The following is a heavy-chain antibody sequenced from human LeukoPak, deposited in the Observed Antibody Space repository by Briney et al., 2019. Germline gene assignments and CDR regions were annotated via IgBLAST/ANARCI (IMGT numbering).Heavy chain of an antibody. D-gene: IGHD4/OR15-4a*01. CDR1: GGSISSYY. J-gene: IGHJ3*01. V-gene: IGHV4-59*01. Sequence: SETLSLTCTVSGGSISSYYWSWIRQPPGKGLEWIGNIFYTGSTKYNPSLKSRVSISADTSKFQFSLKLCSVTAADTAMYYCARSMHYYYYGASYGVAFDVWGQGTLVTVSS. CDR3: ARSMHYYYYGASYGVAFDV. CDR2: IFYTGST.